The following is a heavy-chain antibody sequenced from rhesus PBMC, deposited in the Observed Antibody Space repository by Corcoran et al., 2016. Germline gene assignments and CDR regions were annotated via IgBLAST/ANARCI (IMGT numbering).Heavy chain of an antibody. CDR2: INGNSGGT. V-gene: IGHV4-80*01. CDR3: AIDYSGGWSY. CDR1: GASISSYR. Sequence: QVQLQESGPGLVKPSETLSLTCMVSGASISSYRWSWIRQPPGKGLEWIGEINGNSGGTKYNPSLKCRVTISRDTSKNQFSLKLSSVTAADTAVYYCAIDYSGGWSYWGQGVLVTVSS. D-gene: IGHD6-37*01. J-gene: IGHJ4*01.